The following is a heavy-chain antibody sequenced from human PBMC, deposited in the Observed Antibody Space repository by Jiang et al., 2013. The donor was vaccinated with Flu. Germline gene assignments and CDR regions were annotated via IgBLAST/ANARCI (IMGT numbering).Heavy chain of an antibody. Sequence: VQLVESGGDLVKPGGSLRLSCAASGFTFSASYMSWIRQAPGMGPEWLSYISGSSHDTIYADSVKGRFIISRDNTKNSVYMQMNSLRVEDTAVYYCVKGTRNGGWWGQGTLVTVSS. CDR1: GFTFSASY. V-gene: IGHV3-11*05. CDR3: VKGTRNGGW. J-gene: IGHJ4*02. D-gene: IGHD5-24*01. CDR2: ISGSSHDT.